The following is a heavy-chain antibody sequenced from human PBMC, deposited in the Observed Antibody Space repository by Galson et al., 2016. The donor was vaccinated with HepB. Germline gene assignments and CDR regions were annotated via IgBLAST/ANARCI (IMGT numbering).Heavy chain of an antibody. J-gene: IGHJ3*02. CDR2: IYHSGST. CDR3: ARVEYSSGWYYDFDI. Sequence: ETLSLTCAVSGGSISSSNWWSWVRQPPGKGLEWIGEIYHSGSTNYNPTLKSRVTISVDKSKNQFSLKLSSVTAADTAVYYCARVEYSSGWYYDFDIWGQGTMVTVSS. CDR1: GGSISSSNW. D-gene: IGHD6-19*01. V-gene: IGHV4-4*02.